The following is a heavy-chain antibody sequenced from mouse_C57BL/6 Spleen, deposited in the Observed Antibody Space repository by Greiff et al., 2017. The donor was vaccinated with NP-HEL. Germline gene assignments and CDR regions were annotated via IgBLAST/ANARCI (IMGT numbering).Heavy chain of an antibody. J-gene: IGHJ2*01. D-gene: IGHD1-1*01. CDR2: IYPGDGDT. Sequence: QVQLQQSGPELVKPGASVKISCKASGYAFSSSWMNWVKQRPGKGLEWIGRIYPGDGDTNYNGKFKGKATLTADKSSSTAYMQLSSLTSEDSAVYFCARGHYGSSYKRDYFDYWGQGTTLTVSS. CDR3: ARGHYGSSYKRDYFDY. V-gene: IGHV1-82*01. CDR1: GYAFSSSW.